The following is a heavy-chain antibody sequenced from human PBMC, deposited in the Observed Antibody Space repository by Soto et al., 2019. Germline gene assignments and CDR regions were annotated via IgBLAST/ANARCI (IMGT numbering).Heavy chain of an antibody. Sequence: GGSLRLSCAASGFTSSSYGMHWVRQAPGKGLEWVAVISYDGSNKYYADSVKGRFTISRDNSKNTLYLQMNSLRAEDTAVYYCAKDLFTAAAGTLPYYWGQGTLVTVSS. D-gene: IGHD6-13*01. CDR1: GFTSSSYG. V-gene: IGHV3-30*18. J-gene: IGHJ4*02. CDR3: AKDLFTAAAGTLPYY. CDR2: ISYDGSNK.